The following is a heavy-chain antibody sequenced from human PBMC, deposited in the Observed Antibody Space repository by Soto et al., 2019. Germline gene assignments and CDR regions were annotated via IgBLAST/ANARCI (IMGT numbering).Heavy chain of an antibody. Sequence: QVQLVESGCGVIQPGGSLSLSCAASRFSIIRHGLHWVRQAPGKGPVWVALISYDGTSTFYAASVKGRFTISRDNSKNTLSLQVTSLRVDDTAVYFCARDGNMATTYYYHMDLGGKGTTVTVSS. CDR1: RFSIIRHG. CDR2: ISYDGTST. V-gene: IGHV3-33*05. CDR3: ARDGNMATTYYYHMDL. D-gene: IGHD1-1*01. J-gene: IGHJ6*03.